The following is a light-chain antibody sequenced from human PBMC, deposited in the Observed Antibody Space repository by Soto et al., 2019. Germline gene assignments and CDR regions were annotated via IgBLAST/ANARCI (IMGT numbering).Light chain of an antibody. Sequence: QSVLTQPPSVSGAPGQTVTISCTGSISNIGAGYDVHWYQQLPGTAPKLLIYGDNNRPSGVPDRFSGSKSGTSASLAITGLQAEDEADYYCQSYDSTLSGSLFGGGTKLTVL. CDR1: ISNIGAGYD. CDR3: QSYDSTLSGSL. V-gene: IGLV1-40*01. CDR2: GDN. J-gene: IGLJ2*01.